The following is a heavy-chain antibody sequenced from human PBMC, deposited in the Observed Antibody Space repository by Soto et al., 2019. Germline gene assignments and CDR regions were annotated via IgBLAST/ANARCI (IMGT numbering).Heavy chain of an antibody. CDR1: GGSISSYY. CDR2: IYYSGST. CDR3: ARALPGYYYDSSGYFVYYFDY. V-gene: IGHV4-59*01. J-gene: IGHJ4*02. D-gene: IGHD3-22*01. Sequence: SATLSLTCTVSGGSISSYYWSWIRQPPGKGLEWIGYIYYSGSTNYNPSLKSRVTISVDTSKNQFSLKLSSVTAADTAVYYCARALPGYYYDSSGYFVYYFDYWGQGTLVTVSS.